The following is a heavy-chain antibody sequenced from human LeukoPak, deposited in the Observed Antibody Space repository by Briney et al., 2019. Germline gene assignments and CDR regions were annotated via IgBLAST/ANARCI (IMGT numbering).Heavy chain of an antibody. J-gene: IGHJ4*02. CDR3: VRGRTSGRWLFDY. D-gene: IGHD5-12*01. CDR1: GYAFTNYG. Sequence: ASVWVSCKTFGYAFTNYGIHWVRQAPGQRLEWMGWTNPADGDTLSSQDFQGTVTFTSDTSASTTYMELRSLRSEDMALYYCVRGRTSGRWLFDYWGEGSLVTVSS. V-gene: IGHV1-3*02. CDR2: TNPADGDT.